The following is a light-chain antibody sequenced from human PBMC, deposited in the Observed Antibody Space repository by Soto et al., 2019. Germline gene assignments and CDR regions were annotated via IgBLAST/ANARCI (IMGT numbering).Light chain of an antibody. CDR1: TGAVTSGNY. CDR2: DTS. Sequence: QAVVTHEPSLTVSPGGTVTLTCDSSTGAVTSGNYPYRFQHKPGHGTRTLIYDTSIKYSWTAARFSVSLLGGKAALTLSGAQPEEEAEYYCLLFYGGPRVFGGGTKLTVL. J-gene: IGLJ3*02. V-gene: IGLV7-46*01. CDR3: LLFYGGPRV.